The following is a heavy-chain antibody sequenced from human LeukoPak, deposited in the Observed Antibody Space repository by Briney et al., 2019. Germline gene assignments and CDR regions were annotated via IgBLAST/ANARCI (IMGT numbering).Heavy chain of an antibody. Sequence: ASVKVSCKASGHTFTSYGISWVRQAPGQGLEWMGWINPNSGGTNYAQKFQGRVTMTRDTSISTAYMELSRLRSDDTAVYYCARDPADSSGSQFDYWGQGTLVTVSS. V-gene: IGHV1-2*02. CDR2: INPNSGGT. CDR3: ARDPADSSGSQFDY. J-gene: IGHJ4*02. CDR1: GHTFTSYG. D-gene: IGHD3-22*01.